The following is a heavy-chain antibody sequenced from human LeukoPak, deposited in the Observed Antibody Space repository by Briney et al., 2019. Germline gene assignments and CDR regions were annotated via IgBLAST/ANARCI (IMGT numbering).Heavy chain of an antibody. CDR3: ARVKEWWLREGYFDY. CDR2: IKQDGSEK. V-gene: IGHV3-7*01. J-gene: IGHJ4*02. D-gene: IGHD5-12*01. Sequence: GGSLRLSCAASGFTFSSYWMSWVRQAPGKGLEWVANIKQDGSEKYYVDSVKGRFTISRDNAKNSLYLQMNSLRAEDTAVYYCARVKEWWLREGYFDYWGQGTLVTVSS. CDR1: GFTFSSYW.